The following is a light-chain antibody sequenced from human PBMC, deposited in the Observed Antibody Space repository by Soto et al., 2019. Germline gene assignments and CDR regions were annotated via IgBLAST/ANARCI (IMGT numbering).Light chain of an antibody. CDR3: QEYSDSSWT. CDR2: DAS. V-gene: IGKV1-5*01. Sequence: DLPVTPAPSPPSPSFGDRGTHTFPASQSIDNKLAWYQRKPGKAPKLLIYDASTLESGVPSTFDGSGFGTEFTLTISSLQPDDFATYYCQEYSDSSWTFGQGTKVDIK. J-gene: IGKJ1*01. CDR1: QSIDNK.